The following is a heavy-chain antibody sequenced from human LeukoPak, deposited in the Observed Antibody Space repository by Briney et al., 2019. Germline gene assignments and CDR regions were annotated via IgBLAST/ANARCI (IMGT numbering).Heavy chain of an antibody. CDR2: IYYSGST. CDR3: ARHPMSPYGLVMDV. Sequence: SETLSLTRTVSGGSISSSSYYWGWIRQPPGKGLEWIGSIYYSGSTYYNPPLKSRVTISVDTSKNQFSLKLSSVTAADTAVYYCARHPMSPYGLVMDVWGKGTTVTVSS. V-gene: IGHV4-39*01. D-gene: IGHD3-10*01. J-gene: IGHJ6*03. CDR1: GGSISSSSYY.